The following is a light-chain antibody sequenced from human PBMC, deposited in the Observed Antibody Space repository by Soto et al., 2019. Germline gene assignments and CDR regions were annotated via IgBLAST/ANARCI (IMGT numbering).Light chain of an antibody. Sequence: EIVMTQSPATLSVSPGERATLSCRASQSVGRNLAWYQQKPGQAPRLLIYGASTRATGIPARFIGSGSGTEFTLTISSLQSEDFAIYSCQQYNHWPPLNFGGGTKVEIK. J-gene: IGKJ4*01. CDR1: QSVGRN. CDR2: GAS. V-gene: IGKV3-15*01. CDR3: QQYNHWPPLN.